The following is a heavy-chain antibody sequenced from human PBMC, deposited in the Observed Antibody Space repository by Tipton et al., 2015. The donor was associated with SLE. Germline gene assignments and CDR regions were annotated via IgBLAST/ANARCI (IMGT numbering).Heavy chain of an antibody. D-gene: IGHD5-24*01. Sequence: TLSLTCTVSGGSISSHYWSWIRQPPGKGLEWIGYIYYNGSTNYNPSLKSRVTISVDTSKNQFSLKMSSVTAADTAVYYCARGGRTDGYKSKYFDLWGRGTLVTVSS. CDR1: GGSISSHY. J-gene: IGHJ2*01. CDR3: ARGGRTDGYKSKYFDL. V-gene: IGHV4-59*11. CDR2: IYYNGST.